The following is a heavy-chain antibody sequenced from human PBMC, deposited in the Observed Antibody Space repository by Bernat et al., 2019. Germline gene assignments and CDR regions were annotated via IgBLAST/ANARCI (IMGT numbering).Heavy chain of an antibody. Sequence: QVQFQQWGAGLSKPSETLSLTCAVYGGSLSGYYWTWIRQPPGKGLEWIGHSSHSGSTIYNPSVKSRVTIAVGTSKSQFSLGLRSVTAADTAVYYCARGYGYTWGNDDCWGQGALVTVSS. D-gene: IGHD5-24*01. CDR1: GGSLSGYY. CDR2: SSHSGST. CDR3: ARGYGYTWGNDDC. J-gene: IGHJ4*02. V-gene: IGHV4-34*01.